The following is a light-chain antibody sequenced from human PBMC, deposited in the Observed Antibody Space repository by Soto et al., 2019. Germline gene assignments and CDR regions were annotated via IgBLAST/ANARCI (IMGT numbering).Light chain of an antibody. J-gene: IGKJ4*01. CDR2: AAS. V-gene: IGKV1-9*01. CDR3: QQLDSYPPT. Sequence: DIQLTQSPSFLSASVGDRVTISCRAGQGINSFLAWYQQKPGKAPKLLISAASTLQSGVPSRFSGSGSGTEFTLTISSLQPEDFATYYCQQLDSYPPTCGGGTKVEIK. CDR1: QGINSF.